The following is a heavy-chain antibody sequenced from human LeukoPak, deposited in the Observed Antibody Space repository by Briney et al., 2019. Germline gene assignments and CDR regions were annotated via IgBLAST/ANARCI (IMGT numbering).Heavy chain of an antibody. CDR2: IYTSGST. J-gene: IGHJ3*02. V-gene: IGHV4-4*07. D-gene: IGHD1-26*01. CDR3: ARGEDSGSYYEGFDI. Sequence: PSETLSLTCTVSGGSISGYYWSWIRQPAGKGLEWIGRIYTSGSTNYNPSLKSRVTMSVDTSKNQFSLKLSSVTAADTAVYYCARGEDSGSYYEGFDIWGQGTMVTVSS. CDR1: GGSISGYY.